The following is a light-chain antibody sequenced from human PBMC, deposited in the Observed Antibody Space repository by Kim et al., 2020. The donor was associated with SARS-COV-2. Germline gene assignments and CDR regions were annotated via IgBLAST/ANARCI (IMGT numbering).Light chain of an antibody. CDR2: SNT. V-gene: IGLV1-44*01. J-gene: IGLJ3*02. CDR1: GANIEPND. Sequence: GPRVTISRSGSGANIEPNDVNWYHQVPGTAPRPLIYSNTHRPAGVPDRFSGSKSGTSASPAISGLQSDDEADYFCATGDDSLDGWLFGGGTQLTVL. CDR3: ATGDDSLDGWL.